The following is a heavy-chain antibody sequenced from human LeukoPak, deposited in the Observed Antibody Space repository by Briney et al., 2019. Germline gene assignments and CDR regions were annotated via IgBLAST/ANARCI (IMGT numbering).Heavy chain of an antibody. V-gene: IGHV3-23*01. Sequence: GGSLRLSCAASGFTFNTYAMSWVRQAPGKGLEWVSGIGGGGASTYYADSVKGRFTISRDISENALFLQMNSLRVEDTAVYYCAKVGAGYSSSPWGQGTLVTVSS. J-gene: IGHJ5*02. CDR2: IGGGGAST. D-gene: IGHD6-13*01. CDR3: AKVGAGYSSSP. CDR1: GFTFNTYA.